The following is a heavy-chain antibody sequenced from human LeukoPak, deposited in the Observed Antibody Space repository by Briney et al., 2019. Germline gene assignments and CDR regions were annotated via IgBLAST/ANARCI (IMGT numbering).Heavy chain of an antibody. CDR1: GVTFSSYG. CDR2: IRYDESKE. CDR3: AKDYLVAAQRVYYFDY. V-gene: IGHV3-30*02. Sequence: PGGSLRLSCAASGVTFSSYGMHWVRQAPGKGLEWVAFIRYDESKEYYADSVKGRFSISRDNSKNTLYLQMNSLRLEDTAVYHCAKDYLVAAQRVYYFDYWGQGTLVTVSS. D-gene: IGHD1-26*01. J-gene: IGHJ4*02.